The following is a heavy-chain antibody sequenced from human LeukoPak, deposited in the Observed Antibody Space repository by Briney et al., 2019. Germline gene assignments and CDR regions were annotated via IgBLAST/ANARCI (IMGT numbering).Heavy chain of an antibody. D-gene: IGHD2-2*01. CDR2: ISGSGGST. J-gene: IGHJ4*02. Sequence: PGGSLRLSCAASGFTFSNYAMSWVRQAPGKGLEWVSAISGSGGSTYYADSVRGRFTISRDNSKNTLYLQMNSLRAEDTAVYYCSRWYCTSTSCYYDYWGQGTLVTVSS. V-gene: IGHV3-23*01. CDR3: SRWYCTSTSCYYDY. CDR1: GFTFSNYA.